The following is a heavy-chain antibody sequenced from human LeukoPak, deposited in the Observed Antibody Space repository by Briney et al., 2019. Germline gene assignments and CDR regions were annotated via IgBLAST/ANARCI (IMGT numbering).Heavy chain of an antibody. CDR1: GFSLSSYA. CDR3: AKDDYGSGSYPFDY. D-gene: IGHD3-10*01. V-gene: IGHV3-30-3*01. J-gene: IGHJ4*02. Sequence: GGSLRLSCAASGFSLSSYAMHWVRQAPGKGLECIAIISYDGTNTFYAHSVKGRFTISRDNSKDTLYLQMTSLRAEDTAVYYCAKDDYGSGSYPFDYWGQGTLVTVSS. CDR2: ISYDGTNT.